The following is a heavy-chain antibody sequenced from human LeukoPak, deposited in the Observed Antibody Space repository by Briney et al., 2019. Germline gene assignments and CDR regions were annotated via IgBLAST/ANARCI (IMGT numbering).Heavy chain of an antibody. CDR1: GFSFNTNGVG. CDR2: ISRDDDK. V-gene: IGHV2-5*02. J-gene: IGHJ5*02. D-gene: IGHD7-27*01. CDR3: AHTGSAHGDDWFDP. Sequence: SGPTLVNPTETLTLTCTFSGFSFNTNGVGVGWIRQPPGKALEWLALISRDDDKRYSPSLKSRLTITKDTSKNQVALTLANLDPVDTATYYCAHTGSAHGDDWFDPWGQGTLVTVSS.